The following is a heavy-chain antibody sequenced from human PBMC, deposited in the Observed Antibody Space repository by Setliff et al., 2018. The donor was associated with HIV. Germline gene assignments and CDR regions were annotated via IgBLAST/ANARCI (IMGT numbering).Heavy chain of an antibody. D-gene: IGHD2-2*01. CDR2: ISAYNGNT. J-gene: IGHJ6*04. CDR1: GYTFTNYG. CDR3: ARCLKDIVVVPYAGGGMDV. Sequence: ASVKVSCKASGYTFTNYGITWVRQAPGQGLEWMGWISAYNGNTNYSQNLQGRVTMTTDTSTSTAYMELRSLRSDDTAVYYCARCLKDIVVVPYAGGGMDVLGKGTTVTVSP. V-gene: IGHV1-18*01.